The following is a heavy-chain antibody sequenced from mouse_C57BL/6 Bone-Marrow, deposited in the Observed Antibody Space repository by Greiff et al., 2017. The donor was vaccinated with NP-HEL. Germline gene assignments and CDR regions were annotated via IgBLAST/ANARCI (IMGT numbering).Heavy chain of an antibody. D-gene: IGHD1-2*01. CDR1: GFTFSSYG. CDR3: ARGYNYAMDY. CDR2: ISSGGSYT. V-gene: IGHV5-6*01. J-gene: IGHJ4*01. Sequence: EVQLVESGGDLVKPGGSLKLSCAASGFTFSSYGMSWVRQTPDKRLEWVATISSGGSYTYYPDSVKGRFTISRDNAKNTLYLQMSSLKSEDTAMYYCARGYNYAMDYWGQGTSVTVSS.